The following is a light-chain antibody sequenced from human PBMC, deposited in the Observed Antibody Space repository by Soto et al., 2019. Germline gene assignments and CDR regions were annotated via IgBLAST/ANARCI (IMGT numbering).Light chain of an antibody. Sequence: EILLAQSPATLSVSVGERATLSCRASQRISTNLAWYQQKTGQAPRLLIYGAYTRATGVPARFSASGSGTEFTLTISGLQSEDFAVSYCQQYHDWRRHTFGQGTKMEI. CDR3: QQYHDWRRHT. V-gene: IGKV3-15*01. J-gene: IGKJ2*01. CDR2: GAY. CDR1: QRISTN.